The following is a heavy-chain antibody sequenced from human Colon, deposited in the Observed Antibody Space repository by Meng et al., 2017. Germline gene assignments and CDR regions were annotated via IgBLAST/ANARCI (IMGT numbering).Heavy chain of an antibody. D-gene: IGHD3-22*01. J-gene: IGHJ5*02. CDR3: GGQARDTAYYDSSGFA. V-gene: IGHV5-51*01. CDR1: GYSFNTYW. CDR2: INSGDSST. Sequence: GESLKISCQGSGYSFNTYWIGWVRQMPGRGLEWMGIINSGDSSTMYSPSFQGQVTISADKSITTVYLQWSSLKASDTAMYYCGGQARDTAYYDSSGFAWGQGTLVTVSS.